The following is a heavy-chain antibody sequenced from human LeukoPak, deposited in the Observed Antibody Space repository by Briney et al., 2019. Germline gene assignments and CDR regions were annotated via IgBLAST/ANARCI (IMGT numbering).Heavy chain of an antibody. CDR2: ISYDGSNK. J-gene: IGHJ4*02. Sequence: GGSLRLSCAASGFTFSSYAMYWVRQAPGKGLEWVAVISYDGSNKYYADSVKGRLTISRDNSKNTLYLQMNSLRVEDTAVYYCAREAGNFDYWGQGTLVTVSS. D-gene: IGHD1-1*01. V-gene: IGHV3-30-3*01. CDR3: AREAGNFDY. CDR1: GFTFSSYA.